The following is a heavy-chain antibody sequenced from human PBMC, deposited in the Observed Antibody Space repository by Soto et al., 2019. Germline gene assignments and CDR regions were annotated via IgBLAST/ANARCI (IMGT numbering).Heavy chain of an antibody. CDR2: VFWDGGE. D-gene: IGHD1-26*01. Sequence: QITLRESGPSLVKPTETLTLTCTFSGFSLTTTGVGVGWIRQPPGKALEWLAVVFWDGGERYSPSLKSRVTITKDTSKDQAVLTMTNMDPADTATYYCTQVYGSGSWGWYFHSWGQGTLVTVSS. J-gene: IGHJ4*02. V-gene: IGHV2-5*02. CDR1: GFSLTTTGVG. CDR3: TQVYGSGSWGWYFHS.